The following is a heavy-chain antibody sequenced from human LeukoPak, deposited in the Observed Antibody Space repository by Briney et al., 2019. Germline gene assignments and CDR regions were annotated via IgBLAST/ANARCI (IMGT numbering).Heavy chain of an antibody. J-gene: IGHJ6*02. V-gene: IGHV3-53*01. CDR3: ATRESPITIFGVVKALFYYGMDV. D-gene: IGHD3-3*01. Sequence: GSLRLSCAASGFPVSSKYITWVRQAPGKGLEWVSVIYSGGSTTYADSVKGRFTISRDNSKNTLYLQMNSLKAEDTAVYYCATRESPITIFGVVKALFYYGMDVWGQGTTVTVSS. CDR1: GFPVSSKY. CDR2: IYSGGST.